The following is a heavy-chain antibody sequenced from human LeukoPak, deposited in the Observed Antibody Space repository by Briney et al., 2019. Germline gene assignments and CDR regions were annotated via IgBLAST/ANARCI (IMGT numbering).Heavy chain of an antibody. J-gene: IGHJ4*02. V-gene: IGHV4-34*01. D-gene: IGHD3-22*01. CDR3: ASSSSSTPFDY. CDR1: GGSFSGYY. Sequence: SETLSLTCAVYGGSFSGYYWSWIRQPPGKGLEWIGEINHSGSTNYNPSLKSRVTISVDTSKNQFSLKLSSVTAADPAVYYCASSSSSTPFDYWGQGTLVTVSS. CDR2: INHSGST.